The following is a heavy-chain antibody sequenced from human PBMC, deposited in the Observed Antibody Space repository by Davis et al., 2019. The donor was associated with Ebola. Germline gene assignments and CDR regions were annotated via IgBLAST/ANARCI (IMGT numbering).Heavy chain of an antibody. CDR2: ISNSGDST. CDR3: AKSPFGDYGLVSEFFHY. V-gene: IGHV3-23*01. Sequence: GESLKISCAASGFTFSGYAMSWVRQAPGKGLEWVSGISNSGDSTYYADSVKGRSTISRDNSKNTLYLQMNSLRAEDMAIYYCAKSPFGDYGLVSEFFHYWGRGTLVTVSS. J-gene: IGHJ1*01. D-gene: IGHD4-17*01. CDR1: GFTFSGYA.